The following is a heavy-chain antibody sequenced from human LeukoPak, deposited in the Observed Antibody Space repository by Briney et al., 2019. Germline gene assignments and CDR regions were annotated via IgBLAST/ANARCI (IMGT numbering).Heavy chain of an antibody. D-gene: IGHD3-3*01. J-gene: IGHJ6*02. CDR2: IYYSGST. V-gene: IGHV4-39*01. Sequence: SETLSLTCTVSGGSISSSSYYWGWIRQPPGKGLEWIGSIYYSGSTYYNPSLKSRVTISVGTSKNQFSLKLSSVTAADTAVYYCARSYYDFWSGYYNYGMDVWGQGTTVTVSS. CDR3: ARSYYDFWSGYYNYGMDV. CDR1: GGSISSSSYY.